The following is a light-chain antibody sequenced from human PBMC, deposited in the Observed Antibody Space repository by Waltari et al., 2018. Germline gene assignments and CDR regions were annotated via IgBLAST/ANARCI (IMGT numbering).Light chain of an antibody. V-gene: IGKV4-1*01. Sequence: DIVMTQSPDSLAVSLGERATINCKSSQNVLFTSNEKNYLAWYQQKAGQPPKLLIYWASTRNSVVPDRFSGSASGTDFTLTISSLQAEDVAVYYCQQYYNPPLTFGGGTKVEIK. CDR3: QQYYNPPLT. J-gene: IGKJ4*01. CDR1: QNVLFTSNEKNY. CDR2: WAS.